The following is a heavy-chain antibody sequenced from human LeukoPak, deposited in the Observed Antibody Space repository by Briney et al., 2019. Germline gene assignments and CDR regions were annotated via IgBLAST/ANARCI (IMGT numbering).Heavy chain of an antibody. CDR1: GGSISSSSYY. J-gene: IGHJ4*02. V-gene: IGHV4-39*01. D-gene: IGHD3-16*01. Sequence: SETLSLTCTVSGGSISSSSYYWGWIRQPPGKGLERIGSIYYSGSTYYNPSLKSRVTISVDTSKNQFSPKLSSVTAADTAVYYCARRQGVWGSYFYWGQGTLVTVSS. CDR2: IYYSGST. CDR3: ARRQGVWGSYFY.